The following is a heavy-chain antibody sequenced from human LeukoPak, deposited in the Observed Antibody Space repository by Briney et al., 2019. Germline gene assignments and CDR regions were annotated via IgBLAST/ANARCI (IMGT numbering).Heavy chain of an antibody. J-gene: IGHJ6*04. Sequence: GGCLRLSCADSGFTPSTYAMSWVRHAPGKGLEWVSATSGSGGRTYYANSVKGRFTISRDNSKNTLYLQTHSLRAGDTAVYYCAKGRLSGVVVAGYGMDVWGEGTTITVSS. CDR1: GFTPSTYA. CDR3: AKGRLSGVVVAGYGMDV. CDR2: TSGSGGRT. V-gene: IGHV3-23*01. D-gene: IGHD2-2*01.